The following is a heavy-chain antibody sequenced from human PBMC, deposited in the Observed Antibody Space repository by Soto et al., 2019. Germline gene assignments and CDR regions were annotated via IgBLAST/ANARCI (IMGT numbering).Heavy chain of an antibody. D-gene: IGHD2-2*01. Sequence: GGSLRLSCTVSGFAFNNYGINWVRQAPGKGLEWVSSISKSDYTYYADSVKARVAISRDNAKSSVSLQMNALRVEYTAVYYCAREDSIIIPAVSDFWGQGTLVTVSS. CDR3: AREDSIIIPAVSDF. J-gene: IGHJ4*02. V-gene: IGHV3-21*01. CDR2: ISKSDYT. CDR1: GFAFNNYG.